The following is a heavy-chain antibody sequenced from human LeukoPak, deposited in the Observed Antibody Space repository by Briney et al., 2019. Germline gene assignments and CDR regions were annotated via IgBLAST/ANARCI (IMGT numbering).Heavy chain of an antibody. CDR2: IYSDGTT. Sequence: GGSLRLSCAASGFTVSSTYMSWVRQAPGKGLEWVSLIYSDGTTFYADSVKGRFAISTDNTKNTLYLQMSSLRAEDTVDYYCARDSSSFPNYFDYWGQGTLITVSS. CDR3: ARDSSSFPNYFDY. CDR1: GFTVSSTY. J-gene: IGHJ4*02. D-gene: IGHD3-3*02. V-gene: IGHV3-53*01.